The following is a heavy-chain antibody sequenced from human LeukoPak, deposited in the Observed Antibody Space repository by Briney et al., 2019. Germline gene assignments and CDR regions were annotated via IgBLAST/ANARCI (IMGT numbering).Heavy chain of an antibody. CDR1: GGSISSGGYS. CDR2: INHSGST. J-gene: IGHJ4*02. V-gene: IGHV4-34*01. CDR3: AGRTGLQYSGSYFAY. Sequence: SETLSLTCAVSGGSISSGGYSWSWIRQPPGKGLEWIGEINHSGSTNYNPSLKSRVTISVDTSKNQFSLKLSSVTAADTAVYYCAGRTGLQYSGSYFAYWGQGTLVTVSS. D-gene: IGHD1-26*01.